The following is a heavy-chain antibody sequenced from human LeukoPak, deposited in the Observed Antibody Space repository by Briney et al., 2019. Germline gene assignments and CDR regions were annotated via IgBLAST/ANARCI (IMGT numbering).Heavy chain of an antibody. CDR2: VKSVGSIT. V-gene: IGHV3-74*01. Sequence: GGSLTLSCAPSGFTFSGFWMHWVRQPPGKGLVWVSSVKSVGSITNYADSVKGRYTISRDNAKNSLSLQMNSLRAEDTAVYYCARSGIKMVRGVIITSPYHMDVWGKGTTVTVSS. CDR1: GFTFSGFW. J-gene: IGHJ6*03. D-gene: IGHD3-10*01. CDR3: ARSGIKMVRGVIITSPYHMDV.